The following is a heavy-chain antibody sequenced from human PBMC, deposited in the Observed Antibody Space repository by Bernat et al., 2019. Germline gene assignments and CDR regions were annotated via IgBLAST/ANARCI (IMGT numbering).Heavy chain of an antibody. Sequence: QVQLQQWGAGLLKPSETLSLTCAVYGGSFSGYYWSWIRQPPGKGLEWIGEINHSGSTNYNPSLKSRVTISVDTYKNQFSLKLSSVTAADTAVYYCVRGRPYYYDSSGYYSYFDYWAREPWSPSPQ. CDR3: VRGRPYYYDSSGYYSYFDY. CDR2: INHSGST. D-gene: IGHD3-22*01. CDR1: GGSFSGYY. V-gene: IGHV4-34*01. J-gene: IGHJ4*02.